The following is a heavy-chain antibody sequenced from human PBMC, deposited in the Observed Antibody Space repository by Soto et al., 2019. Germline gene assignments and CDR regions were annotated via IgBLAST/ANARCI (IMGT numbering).Heavy chain of an antibody. D-gene: IGHD3-9*01. V-gene: IGHV3-64*04. CDR3: AKVGRYYDILTGYRDYYGMDV. CDR2: IDDTGNYT. Sequence: GGSLRLSCSASGFTFGRFAMHWLRQAPGKGPEYVSSIDDTGNYTPYADSVKGRFTISRDNSKNTLYLQMNSLRAEDTAVYYCAKVGRYYDILTGYRDYYGMDVWGQGTTVTVSS. CDR1: GFTFGRFA. J-gene: IGHJ6*02.